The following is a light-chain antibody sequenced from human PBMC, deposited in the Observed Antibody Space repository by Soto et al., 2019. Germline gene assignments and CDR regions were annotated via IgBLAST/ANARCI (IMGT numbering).Light chain of an antibody. CDR2: GNN. J-gene: IGLJ3*02. CDR3: QSYDTSLSGVV. V-gene: IGLV1-40*01. Sequence: QSVLTQPPSVSGASGQRVTISCTGSSSNIGAGYDVHWYQQLPGRAPKLLIYGNNNRPSGVPDRFSGSGSGTSASLAITGLQAEDEADYYCQSYDTSLSGVVFGGGTKLTVL. CDR1: SSNIGAGYD.